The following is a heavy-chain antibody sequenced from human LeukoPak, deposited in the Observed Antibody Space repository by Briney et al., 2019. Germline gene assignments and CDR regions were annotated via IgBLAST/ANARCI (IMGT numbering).Heavy chain of an antibody. CDR2: IIPIFGTA. CDR3: ARGSSGWYLSSAYYFDY. J-gene: IGHJ4*02. D-gene: IGHD6-19*01. Sequence: SVKVSCKASGYTFTSYYMHWVRQAPGQGLEWMGGIIPIFGTANYAQKFQGRVTITADESTSTAYMELSSLRSEDTAVYYCARGSSGWYLSSAYYFDYWGQGTLVTVSS. CDR1: GYTFTSYY. V-gene: IGHV1-69*13.